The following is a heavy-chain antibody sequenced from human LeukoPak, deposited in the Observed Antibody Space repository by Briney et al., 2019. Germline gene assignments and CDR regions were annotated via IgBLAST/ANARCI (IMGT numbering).Heavy chain of an antibody. D-gene: IGHD3-10*01. J-gene: IGHJ6*03. CDR1: GFTFSSYS. V-gene: IGHV3-21*01. CDR2: TSSNSGYI. CDR3: ARNSGAGYYFYMDV. Sequence: GGSLRLSCAASGFTFSSYSMNWVRQAPGKGLEWVSSTSSNSGYIYYADSVKGRFTISRDNAKNSLYLQMNSLRAEDTAVYYCARNSGAGYYFYMDVWGKGTAVTVSS.